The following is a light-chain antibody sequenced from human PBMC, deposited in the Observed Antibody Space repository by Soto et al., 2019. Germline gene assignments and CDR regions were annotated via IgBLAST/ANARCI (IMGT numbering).Light chain of an antibody. V-gene: IGKV1-5*03. J-gene: IGKJ1*01. CDR3: QQYSSYLWS. CDR2: KAS. CDR1: QSISSW. Sequence: DIPMTQSPSTLSASVGDRVTITCRASQSISSWLAWYQQKSGKAPKLLIYKASSLESGVPSRFSGSESGTLFTLTISSLQPDDFATYYCQQYSSYLWSFGQGNKVEI.